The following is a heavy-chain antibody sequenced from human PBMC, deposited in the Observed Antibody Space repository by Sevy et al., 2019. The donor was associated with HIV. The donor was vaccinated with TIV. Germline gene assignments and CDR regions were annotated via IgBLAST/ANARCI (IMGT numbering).Heavy chain of an antibody. Sequence: SETLSLTCAVYGGSFSDYSWNWIRQPPGKGLEWIGEINHSGNTNYNPSLKSRVTISIDASKKEVSLKVTSVTAADTAVYYCAGWRGTRVTMMVVVVTGEFCDWGQGTPVIGSS. D-gene: IGHD3-22*01. J-gene: IGHJ4*02. CDR1: GGSFSDYS. V-gene: IGHV4-34*01. CDR2: INHSGNT. CDR3: AGWRGTRVTMMVVVVTGEFCD.